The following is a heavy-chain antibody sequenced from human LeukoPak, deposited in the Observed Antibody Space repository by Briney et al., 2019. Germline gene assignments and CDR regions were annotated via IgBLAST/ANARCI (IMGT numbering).Heavy chain of an antibody. J-gene: IGHJ3*02. V-gene: IGHV3-74*01. CDR1: GFTFSSYW. CDR3: ARDKYGGNSNAFDI. D-gene: IGHD4-23*01. Sequence: GGSLRLSCAASGFTFSSYWMHWVRQVPGKGQWWVSRIGTDGSRTTYADYVRGRFTISRDNAKNTLYLQMNSLRAEDTAVYYCARDKYGGNSNAFDIWGQGTLVTVSS. CDR2: IGTDGSRT.